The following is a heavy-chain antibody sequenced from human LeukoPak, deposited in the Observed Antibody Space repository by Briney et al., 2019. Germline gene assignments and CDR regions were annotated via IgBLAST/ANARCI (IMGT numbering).Heavy chain of an antibody. D-gene: IGHD2-21*02. CDR2: IYPGDSDT. CDR3: ARLPYCGGDCYPNWFDT. CDR1: GYSFTSYW. V-gene: IGHV5-51*01. Sequence: GESLKISCKGSGYSFTSYWIGWVRQMPGKGLEWMGIIYPGDSDTRYSPSFQGQVTISADKSISTAYLQWSSLKASDIAMYYCARLPYCGGDCYPNWFDTWGQGTLVTVSS. J-gene: IGHJ5*02.